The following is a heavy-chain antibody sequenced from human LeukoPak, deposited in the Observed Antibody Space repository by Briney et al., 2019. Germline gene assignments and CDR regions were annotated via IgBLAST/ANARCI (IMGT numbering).Heavy chain of an antibody. CDR2: ISNSGSTI. D-gene: IGHD3-9*01. J-gene: IGHJ4*02. CDR3: ARDGSYDILTGYPGDLDY. CDR1: GFTFSDYY. V-gene: IGHV3-11*01. Sequence: GGSLRLSCAASGFTFSDYYMSWIRQAPGKGLEWVSYISNSGSTIYYSDSLKGRFTISRDNAKNSLYLQMNSLRAEDTAVYYCARDGSYDILTGYPGDLDYWGQGTLVTVSS.